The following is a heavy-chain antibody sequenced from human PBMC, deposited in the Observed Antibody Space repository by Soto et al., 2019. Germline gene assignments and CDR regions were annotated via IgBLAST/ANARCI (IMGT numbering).Heavy chain of an antibody. CDR3: ARPREITIFGVVLTDFNI. J-gene: IGHJ3*02. V-gene: IGHV5-10-1*01. Sequence: GESLKISCQASGYIFSDYWIHWVRQMPGKGLEWIGKIDPSDSYTNYSPSFQGHVTMSVDTSMNTAYLHWSSLKASDTAIYYCARPREITIFGVVLTDFNIWGQGTMVTVSS. CDR1: GYIFSDYW. CDR2: IDPSDSYT. D-gene: IGHD3-3*01.